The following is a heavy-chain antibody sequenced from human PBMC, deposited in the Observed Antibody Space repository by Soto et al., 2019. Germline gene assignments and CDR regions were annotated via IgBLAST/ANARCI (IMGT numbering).Heavy chain of an antibody. CDR1: GGSISSSSYY. CDR3: ARQGMDCSGGSCYISGAFDI. D-gene: IGHD2-15*01. V-gene: IGHV4-39*01. J-gene: IGHJ3*02. Sequence: SETLSLTCTVSGGSISSSSYYWGWIRQPPGKGLEWIGSIYYSGSTYYNPSLKSRVTISVDTSKNQFSLKLSSVTAADTAVYYCARQGMDCSGGSCYISGAFDIWGQGTMVTVSS. CDR2: IYYSGST.